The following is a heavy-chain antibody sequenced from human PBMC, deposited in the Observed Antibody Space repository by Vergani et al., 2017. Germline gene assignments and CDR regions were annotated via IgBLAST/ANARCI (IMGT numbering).Heavy chain of an antibody. D-gene: IGHD1-26*01. CDR3: AKDIMGSGSYGAFDY. CDR2: IWYDGSNK. Sequence: QVQLVESGGGVVQPGRSLRLSCAASGFTFSSYGMHWVRQAPGKGLEWVAVIWYDGSNKYYADSVKGRFTISRDNSKNTLYLQMNSLRAEDTAVYYCAKDIMGSGSYGAFDYWGQGTLVTVSS. CDR1: GFTFSSYG. V-gene: IGHV3-33*06. J-gene: IGHJ4*02.